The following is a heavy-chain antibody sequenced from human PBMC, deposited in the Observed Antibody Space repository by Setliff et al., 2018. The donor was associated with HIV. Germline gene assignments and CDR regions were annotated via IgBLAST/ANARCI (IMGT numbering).Heavy chain of an antibody. CDR3: ARHPPYCSGGSCYRGRGYYFDY. CDR2: IHYNGRT. D-gene: IGHD2-15*01. V-gene: IGHV4-39*01. Sequence: PSETLSLTCTVSGDSITNDDYYWGWIRQPPGKGLEWIAIIHYNGRTYYDPSLKSRVTIFVDTSKTQFYLKLRSVTASDTAVYYCARHPPYCSGGSCYRGRGYYFDYWGQGTLVTVSS. J-gene: IGHJ4*02. CDR1: GDSITNDDYY.